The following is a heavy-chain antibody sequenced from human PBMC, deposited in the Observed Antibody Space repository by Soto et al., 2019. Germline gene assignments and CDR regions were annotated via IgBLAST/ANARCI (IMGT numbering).Heavy chain of an antibody. J-gene: IGHJ4*02. V-gene: IGHV4-31*03. D-gene: IGHD3-3*01. CDR2: IYYSGST. CDR1: GGSISSGGYY. Sequence: SETLSLTCTVSGGSISSGGYYWSWIRQHPGKGLEWIGYIYYSGSTYYNPSLKSRVTISVDTSKNQFSLKLSSVTAADTAVYYCARERSGKTFDYWGQGTLVTVSS. CDR3: ARERSGKTFDY.